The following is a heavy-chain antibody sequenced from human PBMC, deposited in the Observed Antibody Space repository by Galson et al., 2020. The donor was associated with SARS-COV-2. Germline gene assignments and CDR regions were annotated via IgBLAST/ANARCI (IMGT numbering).Heavy chain of an antibody. Sequence: GGSLRLSCAASGFTVSSNYMSWVRQAPGKGLEWGSIIYSGGSTYYADSVKGRFTISRDNSKNTLYLQMNSLRAEDTAVYYCARDLDYYGMDVWGQGTTVTVSS. CDR1: GFTVSSNY. CDR2: IYSGGST. J-gene: IGHJ6*02. V-gene: IGHV3-53*01. CDR3: ARDLDYYGMDV.